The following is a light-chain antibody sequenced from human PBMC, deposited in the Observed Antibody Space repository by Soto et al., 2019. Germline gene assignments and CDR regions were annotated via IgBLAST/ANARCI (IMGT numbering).Light chain of an antibody. CDR3: NSLSAAGSSYV. CDR2: EVS. J-gene: IGLJ1*01. V-gene: IGLV2-14*01. Sequence: QSVLTQPVSVSGSPGQSIAISCTGTSSDVGSHNHVSWYQQYPGKAPKLIIYEVSNRPSGVSARFSGSKFGSTASLTISGLQAEDEAEYYCNSLSAAGSSYVFGPGTKVTVL. CDR1: SSDVGSHNH.